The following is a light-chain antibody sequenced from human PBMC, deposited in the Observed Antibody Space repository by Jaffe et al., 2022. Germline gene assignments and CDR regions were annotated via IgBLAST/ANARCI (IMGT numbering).Light chain of an antibody. V-gene: IGKV3-20*01. Sequence: EIVLTQSPGTLSLSPGERATLSCRASQSVSSSLAWYQQKPGQAPRLLIYGASSRATGIPDRFSGSGSGTDFTLTISRLEPEDFAAYYCQQYGSSPRTFGQGTKLEIK. CDR3: QQYGSSPRT. CDR2: GAS. CDR1: QSVSSS. J-gene: IGKJ2*01.